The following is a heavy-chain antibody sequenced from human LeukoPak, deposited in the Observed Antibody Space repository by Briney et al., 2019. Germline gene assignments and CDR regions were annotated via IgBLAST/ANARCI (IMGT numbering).Heavy chain of an antibody. CDR1: GFTFTTYW. D-gene: IGHD3-22*01. V-gene: IGHV3-7*03. J-gene: IGHJ4*02. Sequence: PGGSLRLSCVASGFTFTTYWMAWVRQAPGKGLEWVANIKQDGSEEYYADSVRGRFTISRDNAKNSLYLLMNSLRAEDTAVYYCARAHEEPRYYDSSGDFDYWGQGTLVTVSS. CDR3: ARAHEEPRYYDSSGDFDY. CDR2: IKQDGSEE.